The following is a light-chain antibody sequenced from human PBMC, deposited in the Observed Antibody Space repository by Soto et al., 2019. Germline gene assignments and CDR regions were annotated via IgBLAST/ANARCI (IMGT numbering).Light chain of an antibody. V-gene: IGKV3D-15*01. Sequence: EIVMTQSPATLSVSPGDRATLSCRASQSIRSNLAWYQQKPGQAPRLLIYSASTRATGIPARFSGSGSGTEFTLTISSLQSEDFAVYYCQQYNNWPAITFGQGTRLEIK. J-gene: IGKJ5*01. CDR2: SAS. CDR3: QQYNNWPAIT. CDR1: QSIRSN.